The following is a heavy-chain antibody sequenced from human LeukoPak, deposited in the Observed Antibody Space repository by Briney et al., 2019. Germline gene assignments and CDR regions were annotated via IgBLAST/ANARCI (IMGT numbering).Heavy chain of an antibody. CDR3: VREKSGYTNGWYLFDY. D-gene: IGHD6-19*01. CDR2: IWYDGSNK. CDR1: GFIFSTYG. J-gene: IGHJ4*02. V-gene: IGHV3-33*01. Sequence: PGGSLRLSCEASGFIFSTYGMHWVRQAPGKGLEWVAVIWYDGSNKYYADSVKGRFTISRDNSKNTLYLRMSSLRAEDTAVYYCVREKSGYTNGWYLFDYWGQGTLVTVSS.